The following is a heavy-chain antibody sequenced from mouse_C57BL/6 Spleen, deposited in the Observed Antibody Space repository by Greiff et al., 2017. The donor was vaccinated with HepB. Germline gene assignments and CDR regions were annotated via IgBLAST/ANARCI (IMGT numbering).Heavy chain of an antibody. CDR3: ARGGITTGYYYAMDY. V-gene: IGHV1-39*01. Sequence: EVQRVESGPELVKPGASVKISCKASGYSFTDYNMNWVKQSNGKSLEWIGVINPNYGTTSYNQKFKGKATLTVDQSSSTAYMQLNSLTSEDSAVYYCARGGITTGYYYAMDYWGQGTSVTVSS. J-gene: IGHJ4*01. CDR2: INPNYGTT. D-gene: IGHD1-1*01. CDR1: GYSFTDYN.